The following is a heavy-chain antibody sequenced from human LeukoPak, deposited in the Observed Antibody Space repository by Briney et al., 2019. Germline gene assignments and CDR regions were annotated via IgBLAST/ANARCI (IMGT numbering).Heavy chain of an antibody. CDR1: GGTFSSYA. D-gene: IGHD1-26*01. J-gene: IGHJ4*02. V-gene: IGHV1-69*04. Sequence: GSSVKVSCKASGGTFSSYAISWVRQAPGQGLEWMGRIIPILGIANYAQKFQGRVTITADKSTSTAYMELSSLRSEDTAVYYCARERVGATEQSFGYWGQGTLVTVSS. CDR2: IIPILGIA. CDR3: ARERVGATEQSFGY.